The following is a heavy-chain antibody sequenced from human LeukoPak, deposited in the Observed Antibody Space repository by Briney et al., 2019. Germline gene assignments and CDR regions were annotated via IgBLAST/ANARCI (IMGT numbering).Heavy chain of an antibody. CDR2: INPSGGST. J-gene: IGHJ5*02. CDR3: ARDGRVHYDFWSGYYRDEVWFDP. V-gene: IGHV1-46*03. CDR1: GYTFTSYY. Sequence: ASVKVSCKASGYTFTSYYMHWLRQAPGQGLEWMGIINPSGGSTSYAQKFQGRVTMTRDTSTSTVYMELSSLRSEDTAVHYCARDGRVHYDFWSGYYRDEVWFDPWGQGTLVTVSS. D-gene: IGHD3-3*01.